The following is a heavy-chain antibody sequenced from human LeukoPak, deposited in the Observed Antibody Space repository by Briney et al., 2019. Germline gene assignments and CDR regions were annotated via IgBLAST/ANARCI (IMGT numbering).Heavy chain of an antibody. V-gene: IGHV4-34*01. CDR3: ARGIFYGGRNQYIWLDL. CDR2: VSHSGRS. D-gene: IGHD4-23*01. Sequence: SETLSLTCAVYGGPFRGFFWSWIRQAPGKGLEWIGEVSHSGRSNYNPSLKSRINISLDTSKSQFSLRLTSVTAADTAVYYCARGIFYGGRNQYIWLDLWGQGTLVTVSS. CDR1: GGPFRGFF. J-gene: IGHJ5*02.